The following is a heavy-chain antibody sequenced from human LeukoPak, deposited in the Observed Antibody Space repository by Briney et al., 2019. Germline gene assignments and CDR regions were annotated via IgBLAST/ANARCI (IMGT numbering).Heavy chain of an antibody. CDR3: ARGGVAAKYYFDF. D-gene: IGHD3-10*01. CDR1: GGSISSYY. Sequence: SETLSLTCTVSGGSISSYYWSWIRQPAGKGLEWIGRIYTSGSTNYNPSLKSRVTMSVDTSKNQFSLKLSSVTAADTAVYCARGGVAAKYYFDFWGQGTLVTVSS. J-gene: IGHJ4*02. V-gene: IGHV4-4*07. CDR2: IYTSGST.